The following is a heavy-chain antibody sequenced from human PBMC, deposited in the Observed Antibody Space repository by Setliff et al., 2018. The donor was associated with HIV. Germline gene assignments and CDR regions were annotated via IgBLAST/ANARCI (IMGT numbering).Heavy chain of an antibody. D-gene: IGHD3-10*01. CDR1: GGSISGHY. CDR3: ARHSGVASPNWFDP. CDR2: IYSSGST. V-gene: IGHV4-4*09. J-gene: IGHJ5*02. Sequence: SETLSLTCTVSGGSISGHYWSWIRQPPGRGPEWIGYIYSSGSTNFNPPLQSRVTISVDTSKNQFSLKLSSVTAADTAVYYCARHSGVASPNWFDPWGQGTLVTVSS.